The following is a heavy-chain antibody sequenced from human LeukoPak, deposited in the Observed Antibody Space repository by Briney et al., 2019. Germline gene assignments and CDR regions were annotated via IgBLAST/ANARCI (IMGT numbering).Heavy chain of an antibody. V-gene: IGHV4-34*01. CDR1: GESLSNYY. J-gene: IGHJ4*02. Sequence: SETLSLTCAVYGESLSNYYWSWIRQPPGKGLEWIGEINHYGSTNYNPSLKSRITISVDTSKNQFSLKLSSVTAADTAVYYCARGLWFGDENPPYFDYWGQGTLVTVSS. CDR2: INHYGST. D-gene: IGHD3-10*01. CDR3: ARGLWFGDENPPYFDY.